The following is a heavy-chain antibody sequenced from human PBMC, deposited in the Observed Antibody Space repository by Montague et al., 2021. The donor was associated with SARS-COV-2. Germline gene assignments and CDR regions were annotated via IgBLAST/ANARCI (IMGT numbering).Heavy chain of an antibody. CDR1: GGSFSDYS. Sequence: SETLSLTCAVYGGSFSDYSWTWIRQPPGKGLEWIGEINHSGSTNYNPSLRSRVTISVDTSKNQFSLKLSAVTAADTAVYYCARGAPTISMILVVMTGAGWYFDLWGRGTLVTVSS. CDR2: INHSGST. J-gene: IGHJ2*01. D-gene: IGHD3-22*01. V-gene: IGHV4-34*01. CDR3: ARGAPTISMILVVMTGAGWYFDL.